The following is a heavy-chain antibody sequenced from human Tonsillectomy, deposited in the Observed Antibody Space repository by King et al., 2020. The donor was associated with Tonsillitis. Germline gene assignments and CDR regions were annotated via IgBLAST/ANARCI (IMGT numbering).Heavy chain of an antibody. D-gene: IGHD1-26*01. V-gene: IGHV1-2*02. Sequence: VQLVESGAEVKKPGASVKVSCKASGYTFTGYYMHWVRQPPGQGLEWMGWINPNSGGTNYAQKFQGRVTMTRDTSISTAYMELSRLRSDDTAVYYCARRELWEHGNPFDYWGQGTLVTVSS. CDR1: GYTFTGYY. CDR2: INPNSGGT. J-gene: IGHJ4*02. CDR3: ARRELWEHGNPFDY.